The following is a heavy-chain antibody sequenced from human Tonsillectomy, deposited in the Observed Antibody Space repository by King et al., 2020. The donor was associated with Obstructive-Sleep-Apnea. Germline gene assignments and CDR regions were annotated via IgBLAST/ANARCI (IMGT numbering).Heavy chain of an antibody. D-gene: IGHD3-16*01. V-gene: IGHV3-7*01. CDR3: AREYWGPDY. CDR1: GFTVGSSW. CDR2: IKQDGSGK. Sequence: VQLVESGGGLVQPGGSVRLSCCASGFTVGSSWITCVRQGPGKGLEWVANIKQDGSGKNYEDSVKGRFTTSRDNAKKSVFLQMNSLTAEDTAVYYCAREYWGPDYWGQGTLVTVSS. J-gene: IGHJ4*02.